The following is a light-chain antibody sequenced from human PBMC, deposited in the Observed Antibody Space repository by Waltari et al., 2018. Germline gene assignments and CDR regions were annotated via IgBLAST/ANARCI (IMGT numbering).Light chain of an antibody. Sequence: TCRASQGITKSLAWFQKKPGEAPRSLIYAASTLQSGVPSRFSGSGSGTDVTLTISSLQPEDSATYYGQQLKSYPRTFGGGNKVEI. V-gene: IGKV1-16*01. J-gene: IGKJ4*01. CDR3: QQLKSYPRT. CDR1: QGITKS. CDR2: AAS.